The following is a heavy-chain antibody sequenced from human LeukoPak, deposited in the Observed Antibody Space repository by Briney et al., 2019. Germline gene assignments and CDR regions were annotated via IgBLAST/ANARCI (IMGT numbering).Heavy chain of an antibody. V-gene: IGHV4-34*01. CDR1: GGSFSGYY. CDR3: ARLSYYDSSGYYYTDAFDI. J-gene: IGHJ3*02. D-gene: IGHD3-22*01. CDR2: INHSGST. Sequence: SETLSLTCAVYGGSFSGYYWNWIRQPPGEGLEWIGEINHSGSTNYNPSLKSRVTISVDTSKNQFSLKLSSVTAADTAVYYCARLSYYDSSGYYYTDAFDIWGQGTMVTVSS.